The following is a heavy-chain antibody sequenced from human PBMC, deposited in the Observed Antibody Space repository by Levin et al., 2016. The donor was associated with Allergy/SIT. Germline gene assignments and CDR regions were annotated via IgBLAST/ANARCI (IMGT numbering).Heavy chain of an antibody. V-gene: IGHV1-69*13. CDR1: GGTFSSYA. J-gene: IGHJ1*01. CDR3: ARDSAYYYDSSGSGYFQH. CDR2: ITPIFGTA. D-gene: IGHD3-22*01. Sequence: SVKVSCKASGGTFSSYAISWVRQAPGQGLEWMGGITPIFGTANYAQKFQGRVTITADESTSTAYMELSSLRSEDTAVYYCARDSAYYYDSSGSGYFQHWGQGTLVTVSS.